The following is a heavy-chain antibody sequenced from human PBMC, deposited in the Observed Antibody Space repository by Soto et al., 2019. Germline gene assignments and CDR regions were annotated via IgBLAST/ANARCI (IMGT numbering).Heavy chain of an antibody. CDR1: GFTFSSYA. V-gene: IGHV3-23*01. CDR3: SKVVSRVGWFDP. Sequence: GGSLRLSCAASGFTFSSYAMSWVRQAPGKGLEWVSAISGSGGSTYYADSVKGRFTISRDNSKNTLYLQMNSLRAEDTAVYYCSKVVSRVGWFDPWGQGTLVTVSS. D-gene: IGHD3-10*01. J-gene: IGHJ5*02. CDR2: ISGSGGST.